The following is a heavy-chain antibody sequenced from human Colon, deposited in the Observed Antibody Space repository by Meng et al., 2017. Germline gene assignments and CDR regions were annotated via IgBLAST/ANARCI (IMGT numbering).Heavy chain of an antibody. CDR1: GFTFSSYA. Sequence: GESLKISCAASGFTFSSYAMSWVRQAPGKGLEWVSGISGDGGSTYYADSVKGRLIISRDNSKNTLYLQMNSLRADDTAVYYCLKDVYKINFSFGGFDFWGQGTLVTVSS. CDR3: LKDVYKINFSFGGFDF. J-gene: IGHJ4*02. CDR2: ISGDGGST. V-gene: IGHV3-23*01. D-gene: IGHD3-10*01.